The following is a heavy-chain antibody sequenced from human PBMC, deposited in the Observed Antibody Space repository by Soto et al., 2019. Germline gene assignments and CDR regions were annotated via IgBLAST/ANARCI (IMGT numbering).Heavy chain of an antibody. CDR3: ALRYCSRTTCPPLNSYFYLDV. J-gene: IGHJ6*04. CDR2: ISGSGGTT. V-gene: IGHV3-23*01. CDR1: GFTFSNYA. Sequence: EMQLLESGGGLVQPGGSLRLSCAASGFTFSNYAMTWVRQAPGKGLEWVSGISGSGGTTFYAGSVKGRFVISRDNSKNTLYLQMTSLRAEDTAVYYCALRYCSRTTCPPLNSYFYLDVWGKGTTVTVSS. D-gene: IGHD2-2*01.